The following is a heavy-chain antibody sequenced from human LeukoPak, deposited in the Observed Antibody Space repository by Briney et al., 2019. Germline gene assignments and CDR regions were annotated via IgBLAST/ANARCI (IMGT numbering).Heavy chain of an antibody. Sequence: SVKVSCKASGGTFSSYAISWVRQAPGQGLEWMGGIIPIFGTADYAQKFQGRVTITADESTSTAYMELSSLRSEDTAVYYCARGYDSSADYFDYWGQGTLVTVSS. J-gene: IGHJ4*02. CDR2: IIPIFGTA. CDR3: ARGYDSSADYFDY. V-gene: IGHV1-69*01. CDR1: GGTFSSYA. D-gene: IGHD3-22*01.